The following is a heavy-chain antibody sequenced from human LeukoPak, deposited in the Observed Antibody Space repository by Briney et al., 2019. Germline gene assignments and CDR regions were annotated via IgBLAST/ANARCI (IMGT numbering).Heavy chain of an antibody. CDR1: GYTFTGYY. D-gene: IGHD3-10*01. CDR3: ARESMFGSGSYNWFDP. V-gene: IGHV1-2*02. Sequence: GASVKVSCKASGYTFTGYYMHWVRQAPGQGLEWMGWINPNSGGTNYAQKFQGRVTMTRDTSISTAYMELSRLRSDDTAVYYCARESMFGSGSYNWFDPWGQGTLVTVSS. CDR2: INPNSGGT. J-gene: IGHJ5*02.